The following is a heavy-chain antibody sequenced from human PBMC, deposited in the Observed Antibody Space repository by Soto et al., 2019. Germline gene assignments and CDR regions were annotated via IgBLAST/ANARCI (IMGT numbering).Heavy chain of an antibody. J-gene: IGHJ4*02. D-gene: IGHD2-2*01. Sequence: QITLKESGPTLVKPTQTLTLTCTFSGFSLSSNGVGVGWIRQPPGKALEWLALIYWNGNERYSPSLKSRLTITKDTPQSQVVLTVTNMDPVDTATYYCAHLLGGCPTTSCSPLRFDSWGQGTLVTVSS. CDR1: GFSLSSNGVG. CDR2: IYWNGNE. V-gene: IGHV2-5*01. CDR3: AHLLGGCPTTSCSPLRFDS.